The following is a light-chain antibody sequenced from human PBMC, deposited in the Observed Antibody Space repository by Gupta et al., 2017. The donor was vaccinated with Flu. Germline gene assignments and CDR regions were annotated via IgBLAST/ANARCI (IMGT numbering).Light chain of an antibody. CDR2: LRSDGSY. J-gene: IGLJ3*02. CDR1: SGHSSYS. Sequence: LSSGHSSYSIAWHQQQPEKGPRYLMNLRSDGSYSKGDGIPDRFSGSSSGSERYLTISSLQSEDEADYYCQTWGTGIVFGGGTKLT. V-gene: IGLV4-69*01. CDR3: QTWGTGIV.